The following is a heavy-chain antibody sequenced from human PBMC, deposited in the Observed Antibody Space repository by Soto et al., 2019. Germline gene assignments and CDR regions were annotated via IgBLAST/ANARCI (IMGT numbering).Heavy chain of an antibody. CDR3: GTANKPYVFAM. CDR2: INPAGNVQ. CDR1: GLTFSISW. D-gene: IGHD3-16*01. Sequence: SGGSLRLSCTASGLTFSISWMTWVRQAPGEGLEWVSNINPAGNVQQYADSVKERFTISRDNAKNSLFLQMSGLRVEDTAVYYCGTANKPYVFAMSARRTMVTGSS. J-gene: IGHJ3*02. V-gene: IGHV3-7*01.